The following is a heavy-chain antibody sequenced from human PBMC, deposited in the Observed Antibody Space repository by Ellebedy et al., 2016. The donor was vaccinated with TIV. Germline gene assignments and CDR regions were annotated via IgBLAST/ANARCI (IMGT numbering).Heavy chain of an antibody. D-gene: IGHD2-15*01. CDR2: ISPGDSDA. Sequence: KVSCKGSADTFTSYWIGWVRQMPGNGLEWMGDISPGDSDARYSPSLQGQVTISADKSLNTAYLQWSSLKASDTAMYYCARRYCSGGSCWEFDYWGQGTLVTVSS. J-gene: IGHJ4*02. CDR3: ARRYCSGGSCWEFDY. V-gene: IGHV5-51*01. CDR1: ADTFTSYW.